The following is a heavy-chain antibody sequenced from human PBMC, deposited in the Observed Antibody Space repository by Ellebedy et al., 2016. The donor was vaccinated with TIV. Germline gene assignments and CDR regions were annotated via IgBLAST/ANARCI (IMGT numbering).Heavy chain of an antibody. CDR1: GGSFSGYY. CDR3: ARGGKWLAHDY. Sequence: SETLSLXCAVYGGSFSGYYWSWIRQPPGKGLEWIGEINHSGSTNYNPSLKSRVTISVDTSKNQFSLKLSSVTAADTAVYYCARGGKWLAHDYWGQGTLVTVSS. J-gene: IGHJ4*02. CDR2: INHSGST. D-gene: IGHD5-12*01. V-gene: IGHV4-34*01.